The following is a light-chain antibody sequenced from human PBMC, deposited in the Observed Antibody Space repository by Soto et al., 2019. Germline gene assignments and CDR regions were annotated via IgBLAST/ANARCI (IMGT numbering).Light chain of an antibody. V-gene: IGKV4-1*01. Sequence: DIVMTQSPDSLAVSLGERATINCKSSQSVLYTSNNKNYLAWYQQKPGQPPKLLIYWASTRESGVPDRFSGSGSGTDFTRTISRRQAEDVAVDCCQQYYSTPRTFGQGTKVEIK. J-gene: IGKJ1*01. CDR2: WAS. CDR1: QSVLYTSNNKNY. CDR3: QQYYSTPRT.